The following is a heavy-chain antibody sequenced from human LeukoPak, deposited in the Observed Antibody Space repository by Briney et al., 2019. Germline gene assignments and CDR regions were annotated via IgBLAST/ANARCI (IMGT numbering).Heavy chain of an antibody. J-gene: IGHJ6*02. V-gene: IGHV4-34*01. Sequence: PSETLSLTCAVYGGSFSGYHWSWIRQNTGKGLEWIGEIDPYGGSNYNPSLKSRVTISVDTSKNQFSLKLYSVTAADTALYYCARHVSGRWFGDDYPYYADVWGQGTTVT. CDR2: IDPYGGS. D-gene: IGHD3-10*01. CDR1: GGSFSGYH. CDR3: ARHVSGRWFGDDYPYYADV.